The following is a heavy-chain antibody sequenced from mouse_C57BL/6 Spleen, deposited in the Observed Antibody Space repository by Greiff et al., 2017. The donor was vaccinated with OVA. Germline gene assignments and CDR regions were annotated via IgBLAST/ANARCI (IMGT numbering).Heavy chain of an antibody. CDR2: ISSGGDYI. J-gene: IGHJ4*01. CDR1: GFTFSSYA. CDR3: TRDNYGRDYYAMDY. D-gene: IGHD1-2*01. Sequence: EVQGVESGEGLVKPGGSLKLSCAASGFTFSSYAMSWVRQTPEKRLEWVAYISSGGDYIYYADTVKGRFTISRDNARNTLYLQMSSLKSEDTAMYYCTRDNYGRDYYAMDYWGQGTSVTVSS. V-gene: IGHV5-9-1*02.